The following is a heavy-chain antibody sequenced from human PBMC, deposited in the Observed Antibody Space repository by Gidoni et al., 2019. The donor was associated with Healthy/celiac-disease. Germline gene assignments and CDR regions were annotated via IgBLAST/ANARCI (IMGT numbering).Heavy chain of an antibody. CDR2: ISYDGSNK. D-gene: IGHD3-3*01. Sequence: QVQLVESGGGVVQPGRSLRLSCAASGLTFSSSGMHWVRQAPGKGLEWVAVISYDGSNKYYADSVKGRFTISGDNSKNTLYLQMNSLRAEDTAVYYCAKEMSPLRFLEWWPFDYWGQGTLVTVSS. V-gene: IGHV3-30*18. J-gene: IGHJ4*02. CDR1: GLTFSSSG. CDR3: AKEMSPLRFLEWWPFDY.